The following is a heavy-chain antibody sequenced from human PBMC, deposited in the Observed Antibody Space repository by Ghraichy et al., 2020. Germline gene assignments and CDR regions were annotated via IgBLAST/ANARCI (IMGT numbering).Heavy chain of an antibody. Sequence: GSLNISCKGSGYSFTSYWIGWVRQMPGKGLEWMGIIYPGDSDTRYSPSFQGQVTISADKSISTAYLQWSSLKASDTAMYYCARRAVAGTSAEPNYYYYYYMDVWGKGTTVTVSS. CDR1: GYSFTSYW. D-gene: IGHD6-19*01. CDR2: IYPGDSDT. V-gene: IGHV5-51*01. J-gene: IGHJ6*03. CDR3: ARRAVAGTSAEPNYYYYYYMDV.